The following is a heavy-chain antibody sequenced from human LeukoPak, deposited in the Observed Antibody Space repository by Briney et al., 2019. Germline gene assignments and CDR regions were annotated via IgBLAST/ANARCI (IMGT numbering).Heavy chain of an antibody. CDR1: GGSFSGYY. CDR2: INHSGST. J-gene: IGHJ6*03. Sequence: SETLSLTCAVYGGSFSGYYWRWVRQPPGKGREWIGEINHSGSTNYNPSLKTRVTISVDTSKNPFSLKLSSATAADTAVYYCARAPGIAVAGTSRYYYYMDVWGKGTTVTVSS. CDR3: ARAPGIAVAGTSRYYYYMDV. D-gene: IGHD6-19*01. V-gene: IGHV4-34*01.